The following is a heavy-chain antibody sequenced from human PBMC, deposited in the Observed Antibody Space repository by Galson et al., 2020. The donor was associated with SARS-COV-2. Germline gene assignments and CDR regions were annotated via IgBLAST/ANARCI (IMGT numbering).Heavy chain of an antibody. D-gene: IGHD6-13*01. J-gene: IGHJ4*02. CDR1: GDSVSTNSAA. V-gene: IGHV6-1*01. Sequence: SQTISLTCDISGDSVSTNSAAWYWIRQTPSRGLEWMGRTSYRSKWYNDYAVSVKSRITINPDTSKNQFSLQLNSVTPEDTAVYYCARGLGYSSSWYYFDSWGQGTLVAVSS. CDR3: ARGLGYSSSWYYFDS. CDR2: TSYRSKWYN.